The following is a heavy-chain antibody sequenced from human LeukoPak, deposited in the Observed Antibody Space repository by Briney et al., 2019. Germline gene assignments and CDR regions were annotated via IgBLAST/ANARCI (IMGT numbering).Heavy chain of an antibody. V-gene: IGHV4-31*03. CDR1: GDSVSSRTYY. Sequence: SRTLSLTCSVSGDSVSSRTYYWNWIRQYPDKGLEWIGYIWNRGRTNYNPSLKSRVTVSVDTSKNQFSLTLTSVTAADTALYYCAADVSSTFPNWIDPWGQGIPVIVSS. J-gene: IGHJ5*02. D-gene: IGHD6-6*01. CDR3: AADVSSTFPNWIDP. CDR2: IWNRGRT.